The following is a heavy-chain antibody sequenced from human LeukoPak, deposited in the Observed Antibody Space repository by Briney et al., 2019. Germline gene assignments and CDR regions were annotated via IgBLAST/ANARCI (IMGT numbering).Heavy chain of an antibody. CDR3: ARGRDSSSWRISYYYYGMDV. J-gene: IGHJ6*02. Sequence: PGGSLRLSCAASGFTFSDYYMSWIRQAPGKGLEWVSYISSSGNTIYYADSVKGRFTISRDNAKNSLYLQMSSLRAEDTAVYYCARGRDSSSWRISYYYYGMDVWGQGTTVTVSS. CDR2: ISSSGNTI. V-gene: IGHV3-11*01. D-gene: IGHD6-13*01. CDR1: GFTFSDYY.